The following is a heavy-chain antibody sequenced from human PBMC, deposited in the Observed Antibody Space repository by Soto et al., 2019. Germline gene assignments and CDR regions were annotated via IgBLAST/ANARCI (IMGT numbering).Heavy chain of an antibody. CDR3: ARVRGWPSPTDY. CDR2: INHSGST. CDR1: GGSFSGYY. D-gene: IGHD6-19*01. V-gene: IGHV4-34*01. Sequence: SETLSLTCAVYGGSFSGYYWSWIRQPPGKGLEWIGEINHSGSTNYNPSLKSRVTISVDTSKNQFSLKLSSVTAADTAVYYCARVRGWPSPTDYWGQGTLVTVSS. J-gene: IGHJ4*02.